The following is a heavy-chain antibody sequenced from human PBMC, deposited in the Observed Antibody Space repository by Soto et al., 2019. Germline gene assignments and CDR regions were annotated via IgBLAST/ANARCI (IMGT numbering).Heavy chain of an antibody. CDR1: GFSLSTSGVG. V-gene: IGHV2-5*02. D-gene: IGHD3-10*01. CDR2: IYWDDDK. CDR3: AHRRLSRTMVRGVIMGGWFDP. J-gene: IGHJ5*02. Sequence: QITLKESGPTLVKPTQTLTLTCTFSGFSLSTSGVGVGWIRQPPGKALEWLALIYWDDDKRYSPSLKSRLTITQDTSKNQVVLTMTHMDPVDTATYSCAHRRLSRTMVRGVIMGGWFDPWGQGTLVTVSS.